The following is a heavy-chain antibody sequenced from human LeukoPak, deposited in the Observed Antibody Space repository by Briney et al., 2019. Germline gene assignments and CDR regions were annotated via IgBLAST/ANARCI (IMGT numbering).Heavy chain of an antibody. CDR2: IIPIFGTA. CDR1: GGTFSSYA. V-gene: IGHV1-69*01. Sequence: SVKVSCKASGGTFSSYAISWVRQAPGQGLEWMGGIIPIFGTANYAQKFQGRVTITADESTSTAYMELSSLRSEDTAVYYCARDPAYGSSGYYYFDYWGQGTLVTVSS. CDR3: ARDPAYGSSGYYYFDY. D-gene: IGHD3-22*01. J-gene: IGHJ4*02.